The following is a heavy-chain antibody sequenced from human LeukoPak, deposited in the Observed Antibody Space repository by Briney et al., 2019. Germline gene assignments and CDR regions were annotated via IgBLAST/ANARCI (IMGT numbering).Heavy chain of an antibody. V-gene: IGHV3-53*01. Sequence: GGSLRLSCAASGFTVSSNYMSWVRQAPGKGLEWVSVIYSGGSTYYADSVKGRFTISRDNSKNTLYLQMNSLRAEDTAVYYCAKDGLYYYDSSGYGGPDYWGQGTLVTVSS. CDR3: AKDGLYYYDSSGYGGPDY. CDR2: IYSGGST. J-gene: IGHJ4*02. D-gene: IGHD3-22*01. CDR1: GFTVSSNY.